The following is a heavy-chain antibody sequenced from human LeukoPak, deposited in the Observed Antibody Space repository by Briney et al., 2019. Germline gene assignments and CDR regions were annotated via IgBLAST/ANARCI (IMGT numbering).Heavy chain of an antibody. J-gene: IGHJ6*04. CDR3: ARVRTDYYGSGSYYRYYYYGMDV. CDR1: GGSISSSNW. V-gene: IGHV4-4*02. D-gene: IGHD3-10*01. CDR2: IYHSGST. Sequence: SETLSLTCAVSGGSISSSNWWSWVRQPPGKGLEWIGEIYHSGSTNYNPSLKSRVTISVDKSKNQCSLKLSSVTTADTAVYYCARVRTDYYGSGSYYRYYYYGMDVWGKGTTVTVSS.